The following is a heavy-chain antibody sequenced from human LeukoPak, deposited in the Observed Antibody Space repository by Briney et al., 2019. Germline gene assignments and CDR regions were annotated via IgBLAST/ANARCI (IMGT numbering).Heavy chain of an antibody. V-gene: IGHV3-74*01. J-gene: IGHJ4*02. D-gene: IGHD3-22*01. Sequence: PGGALRLSCAAPGFTFSSYWINWVRQAPGKGLVWVSRINTDGTSTNYADSVEGRFTISRDNAKNTLYLQMNSLRAEDTAVYYCARWDNSGYYSLDYWGQGTLVTVSS. CDR3: ARWDNSGYYSLDY. CDR1: GFTFSSYW. CDR2: INTDGTST.